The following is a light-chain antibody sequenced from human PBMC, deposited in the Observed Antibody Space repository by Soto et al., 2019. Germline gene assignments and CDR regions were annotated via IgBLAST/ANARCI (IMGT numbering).Light chain of an antibody. Sequence: DFQMNQSLSSLSASVGERATIXXRASQTISSYLNGYQHKPGAAPKPXSDSASGLQGWVPSRFSGSGSVTHFTLTISSLQPKDSATYSCQQSSSTMWTFGPGTKVEIK. CDR2: SAS. CDR1: QTISSY. V-gene: IGKV1-39*01. CDR3: QQSSSTMWT. J-gene: IGKJ1*01.